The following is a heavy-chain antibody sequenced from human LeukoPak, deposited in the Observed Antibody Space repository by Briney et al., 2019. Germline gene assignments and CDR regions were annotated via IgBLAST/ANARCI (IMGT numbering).Heavy chain of an antibody. V-gene: IGHV3-21*01. D-gene: IGHD3-10*01. CDR2: ISGSGSSI. CDR1: GFTFSSYS. Sequence: GGSLRLSCAASGFTFSSYSMNWVRQAPGKGLEWVSSISGSGSSIYYADSVKGRFTISKNSLYLQMNSLRAEDTAVYYCARGPGSGRNYNWFDPWGQGTLVTVSS. CDR3: ARGPGSGRNYNWFDP. J-gene: IGHJ5*02.